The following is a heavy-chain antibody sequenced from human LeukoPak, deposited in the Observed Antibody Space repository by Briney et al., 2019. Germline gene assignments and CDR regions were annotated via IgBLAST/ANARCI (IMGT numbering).Heavy chain of an antibody. J-gene: IGHJ4*02. V-gene: IGHV1-18*01. CDR3: ARDDYGDYYDY. CDR2: ISAYNGNT. D-gene: IGHD4-17*01. CDR1: GYTFTRYG. Sequence: GASVKVSCKASGYTFTRYGISWVRQSRGQGLEWMGWISAYNGNTNYAQKLQGRVTMTTDTSTSTAYMELRSLRSDDTAVYYCARDDYGDYYDYWGQGTLVTVSS.